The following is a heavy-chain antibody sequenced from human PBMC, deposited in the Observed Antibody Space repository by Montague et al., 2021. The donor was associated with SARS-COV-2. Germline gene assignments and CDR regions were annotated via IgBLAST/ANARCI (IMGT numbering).Heavy chain of an antibody. CDR1: GFIFSDYY. CDR3: ARDQGGYGTFDI. Sequence: SLRLSCAASGFIFSDYYMTWIRQAPGKGLEWVSHISGSGSKTYYADSVKGRFTISRDTANNSVYLQMNFLGAEDMAVYYCARDQGGYGTFDIWGQGTMVTVSS. J-gene: IGHJ3*02. CDR2: ISGSGSKT. V-gene: IGHV3-11*01. D-gene: IGHD5-12*01.